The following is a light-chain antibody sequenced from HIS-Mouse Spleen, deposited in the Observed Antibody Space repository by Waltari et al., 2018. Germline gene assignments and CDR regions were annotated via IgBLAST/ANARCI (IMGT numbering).Light chain of an antibody. Sequence: DIQMTQSPSSLSASVGDRVTITCRASQSISSYLNWYQQKPGQAPKLLIYAASSLQSGVPSRFSCSGSGTEFTLTISSLQPEDFATYYCQQSYSTPRTFGQGTKVEIK. V-gene: IGKV1-39*01. CDR2: AAS. CDR3: QQSYSTPRT. J-gene: IGKJ1*01. CDR1: QSISSY.